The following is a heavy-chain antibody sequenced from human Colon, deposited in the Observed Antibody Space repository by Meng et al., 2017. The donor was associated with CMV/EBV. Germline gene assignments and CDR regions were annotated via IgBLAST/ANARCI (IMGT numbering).Heavy chain of an antibody. Sequence: SCKASGGTFDNYAMNWVRQVPGKGLEWVSVFYSGESTTSYADSVKGRFTVSRDNAKDSLYLQMNSLRSEDTALYYCAKDVGANFFYGLDVWGQGTTVTVSS. V-gene: IGHV3-23*03. CDR2: FYSGESTT. D-gene: IGHD1-26*01. J-gene: IGHJ6*02. CDR1: GGTFDNYA. CDR3: AKDVGANFFYGLDV.